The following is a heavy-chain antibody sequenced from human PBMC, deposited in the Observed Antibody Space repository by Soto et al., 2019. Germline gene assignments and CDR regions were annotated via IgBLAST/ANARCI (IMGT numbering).Heavy chain of an antibody. J-gene: IGHJ4*02. D-gene: IGHD3-22*01. CDR3: VRATYFSDSSGYTRCFDY. Sequence: EVQLVESGGGLVQPGRSLRLSCAASGFTFGDYAMHWVRQVPGRGLEWVSGISWNRATIEYADSVKGRFTISRDNAKNSLYLQMNSLKTEDTAVYYCVRATYFSDSSGYTRCFDYWGQGTLVTVSS. CDR1: GFTFGDYA. CDR2: ISWNRATI. V-gene: IGHV3-9*01.